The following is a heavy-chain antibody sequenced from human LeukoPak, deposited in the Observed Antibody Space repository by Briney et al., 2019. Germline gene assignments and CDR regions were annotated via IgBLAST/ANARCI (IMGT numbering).Heavy chain of an antibody. J-gene: IGHJ5*02. Sequence: GAPVKVSCKASGGTFSSYAISWVRQAPGQGLEWMGGIIPIFGTANYAQKFQGRVRITTDESTSTAYMELSSLRSEDTAVYYCARRVVRGVRGNWFDPWGQGTLVTVSS. CDR1: GGTFSSYA. V-gene: IGHV1-69*05. D-gene: IGHD3-10*01. CDR3: ARRVVRGVRGNWFDP. CDR2: IIPIFGTA.